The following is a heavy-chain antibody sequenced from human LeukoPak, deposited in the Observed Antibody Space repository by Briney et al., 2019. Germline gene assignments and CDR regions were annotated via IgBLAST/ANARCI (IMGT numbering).Heavy chain of an antibody. J-gene: IGHJ5*02. V-gene: IGHV3-48*03. CDR2: ISSGDTNI. Sequence: GGSLRFSCAASGFTFSSYEMNWVRQAPGKGLKWVSYISSGDTNIDYADSVKGRFTVSRYNAKNSLYLQMNRLKAEDVALCYWAIATGVSAWGQGALVTVSS. CDR1: GFTFSSYE. CDR3: AIATGVSA. D-gene: IGHD1-14*01.